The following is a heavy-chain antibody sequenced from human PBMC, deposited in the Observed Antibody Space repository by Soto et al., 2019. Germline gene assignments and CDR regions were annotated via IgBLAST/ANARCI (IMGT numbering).Heavy chain of an antibody. V-gene: IGHV1-18*01. CDR3: ARSYYDSTGFAVDP. J-gene: IGHJ5*02. Sequence: KPCSEEPGYGITSSARRSARHSTGQGLEWMGWISAYNGNTNYAQKLQGRVTMTTDTSTSTAYMELRSLRSDDTAVYYCARSYYDSTGFAVDPWGQGTLVTVSS. CDR2: ISAYNGNT. D-gene: IGHD3-22*01. CDR1: GYGITSSA.